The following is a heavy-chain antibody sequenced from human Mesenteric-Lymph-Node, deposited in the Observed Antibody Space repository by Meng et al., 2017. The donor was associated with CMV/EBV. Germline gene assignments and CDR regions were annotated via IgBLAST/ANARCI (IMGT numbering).Heavy chain of an antibody. CDR3: ASFKADYDFWSGTQH. Sequence: GESLKISCAASGFTFSDHYMDWVRQAPGKGLEWVGRIRNKANSYTTEYAASVKGRFTISRDDSKNSLYLQMSSLKTEDTALYYCASFKADYDFWSGTQHWGQGTLVTVSS. J-gene: IGHJ1*01. CDR2: IRNKANSYTT. V-gene: IGHV3-72*01. D-gene: IGHD3-3*01. CDR1: GFTFSDHY.